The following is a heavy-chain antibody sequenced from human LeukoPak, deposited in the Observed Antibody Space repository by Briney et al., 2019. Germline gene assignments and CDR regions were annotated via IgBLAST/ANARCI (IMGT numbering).Heavy chain of an antibody. D-gene: IGHD6-19*01. CDR1: GFTFSSYW. Sequence: GGSLRLSCAASGFTFSSYWMHWVRQAPGKGLVWVSRINSDGSSTSYADSVKGRFTISRDNAKNTLYLQMNSLRAEDTAVYYCARVSSSGWYREFDYWGQGTLVTVSS. J-gene: IGHJ4*02. V-gene: IGHV3-74*01. CDR2: INSDGSST. CDR3: ARVSSSGWYREFDY.